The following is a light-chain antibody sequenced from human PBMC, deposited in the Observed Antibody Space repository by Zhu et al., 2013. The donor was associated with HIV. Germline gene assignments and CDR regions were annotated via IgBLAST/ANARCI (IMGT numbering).Light chain of an antibody. CDR3: QQTYRTPYT. V-gene: IGKV3-20*01. CDR2: GAS. J-gene: IGKJ2*01. CDR1: QSVSSSY. Sequence: EIVLTQSPGTLSLSPGERATLSCRASQSVSSSYLAWYQQKPGQAPRLVIYGASSRATGIPDRFSGSGSGTDFTLTISSLQPEDTATYYCQQTYRTPYTFGQGTKLEIK.